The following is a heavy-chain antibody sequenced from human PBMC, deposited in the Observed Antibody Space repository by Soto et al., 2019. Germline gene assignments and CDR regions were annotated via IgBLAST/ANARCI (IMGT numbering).Heavy chain of an antibody. J-gene: IGHJ4*02. CDR1: GFTFSDYY. CDR2: ISSSSSYT. D-gene: IGHD3-10*01. CDR3: ARDESTMVRGVLDY. Sequence: GGSLRLSCAASGFTFSDYYMSWIRQAPGKGLEWVSYISSSSSYTNYADSVKGRFTISRDNAKNSLYLQMNSLRAEDTAVYYCARDESTMVRGVLDYWGQGTLVTVSS. V-gene: IGHV3-11*06.